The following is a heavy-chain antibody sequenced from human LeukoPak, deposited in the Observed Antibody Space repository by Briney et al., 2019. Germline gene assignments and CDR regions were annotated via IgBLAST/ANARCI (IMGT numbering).Heavy chain of an antibody. CDR2: IYHSGST. J-gene: IGHJ4*02. V-gene: IGHV4-38-2*02. Sequence: SDTLSLTCTVSGYSISSGYYWGWIRQPPGKGLEWIGSIYHSGSTYYNPSLKSRVTISVDTSKNQFSLKLSSVTAADTAVYYCARWVAGTFDFDYWGQGTLVTVSS. CDR1: GYSISSGYY. CDR3: ARWVAGTFDFDY. D-gene: IGHD6-19*01.